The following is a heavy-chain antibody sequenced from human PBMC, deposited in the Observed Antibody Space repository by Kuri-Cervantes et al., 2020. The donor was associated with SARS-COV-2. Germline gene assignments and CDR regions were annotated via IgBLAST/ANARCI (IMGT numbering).Heavy chain of an antibody. V-gene: IGHV4-34*01. CDR1: GGSISSYY. CDR3: ARAPDSFTMSGAFDI. CDR2: INHSGST. D-gene: IGHD3-10*02. J-gene: IGHJ3*02. Sequence: ESLKISCTVSGGSISSYYWSWIRQPPGKGLEWIGEINHSGSTNYNPSLKSRVTISVDTSKNQFSLKLSSVTAADTAVYYCARAPDSFTMSGAFDIWGQGTMVTVSS.